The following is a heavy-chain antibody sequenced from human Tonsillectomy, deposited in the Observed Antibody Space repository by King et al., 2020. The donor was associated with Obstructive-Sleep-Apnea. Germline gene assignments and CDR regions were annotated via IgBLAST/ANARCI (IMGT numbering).Heavy chain of an antibody. Sequence: LQLQESGPGLAKPSETLSLGCSVSGDSISSEHYYWAWVRQPPGKGLEWIGSIYYSGSTYYTSSLKSRVTMSVDTSKNQFSLKLTSVTAADTAIYYCTRAVRTPGSAGDLDYFDFWGQGILVTVSS. CDR1: GDSISSEHYY. D-gene: IGHD4-17*01. J-gene: IGHJ4*02. CDR3: TRAVRTPGSAGDLDYFDF. CDR2: IYYSGST. V-gene: IGHV4-39*07.